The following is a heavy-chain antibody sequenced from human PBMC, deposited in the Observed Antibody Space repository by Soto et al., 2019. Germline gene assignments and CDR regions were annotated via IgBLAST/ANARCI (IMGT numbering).Heavy chain of an antibody. J-gene: IGHJ5*02. Sequence: EVQLVESGGGWVQPGGSLRLSCAASGFTFSNYWMSWVRQAPGKGLEWVANIKQDGSQKYYVDSVKGRFTISRDNAKNSLYLEMNSLRAEDTAVYSCARILPIEAAGAPYGFDPWGQGTLVTVSS. CDR3: ARILPIEAAGAPYGFDP. V-gene: IGHV3-7*03. D-gene: IGHD6-13*01. CDR1: GFTFSNYW. CDR2: IKQDGSQK.